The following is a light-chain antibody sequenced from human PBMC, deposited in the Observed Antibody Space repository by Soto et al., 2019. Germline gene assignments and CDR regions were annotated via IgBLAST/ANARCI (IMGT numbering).Light chain of an antibody. J-gene: IGLJ2*01. CDR2: EVS. CDR1: SSDVGGYNY. Sequence: QSVLTQPPSASGSPGQSVTISCTGTSSDVGGYNYVSWYQQHPGKAPKLMIYEVSKRPSGVPDRFSGFKSGNTASLTVSGLQAEDEADYYCCSYAGSNNLVFGGGTKLTVL. V-gene: IGLV2-8*01. CDR3: CSYAGSNNLV.